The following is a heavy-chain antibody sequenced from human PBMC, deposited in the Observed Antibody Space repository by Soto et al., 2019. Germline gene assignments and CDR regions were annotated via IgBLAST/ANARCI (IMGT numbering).Heavy chain of an antibody. CDR1: GYGFTNYG. J-gene: IGHJ4*02. D-gene: IGHD1-1*01. CDR3: AREVEGRGGEYDY. V-gene: IGHV1-18*01. Sequence: QVHLVQSGAEVKSPGASVKVSCKSSGYGFTNYGVGWVRQAPGQGLEWMGWISGYNGNTNYAEKVQGRITLTTDIYTTTAYIELRSLRSDDTAVYYCAREVEGRGGEYDYWRQGTLVTVTS. CDR2: ISGYNGNT.